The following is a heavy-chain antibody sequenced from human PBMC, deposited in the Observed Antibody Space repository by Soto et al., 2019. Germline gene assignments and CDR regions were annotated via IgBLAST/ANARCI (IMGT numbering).Heavy chain of an antibody. D-gene: IGHD3-10*01. J-gene: IGHJ4*02. CDR3: ARGGYYGSSFDY. CDR2: IYYSGST. V-gene: IGHV4-59*01. CDR1: GGSISSYY. Sequence: TSETLSLTCTVSGGSISSYYWSWIRQPPGKGLEWIGYIYYSGSTNYNPSLKSRVTISVDTSKNQFSLKLSSVTAADTAVYYCARGGYYGSSFDYWGQGTLVTVSS.